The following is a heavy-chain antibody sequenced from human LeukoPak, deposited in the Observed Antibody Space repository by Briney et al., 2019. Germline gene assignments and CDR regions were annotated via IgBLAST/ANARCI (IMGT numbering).Heavy chain of an antibody. CDR1: GFTFSSYG. CDR2: IRYDGSNK. Sequence: PGGSLRLSCAASGFTFSSYGMHWVRQAPGKGLEWVAFIRYDGSNKYYADSVKGRFTISRDNSKNTLYLQMNSLRAEDTAVYYWAEDPGSAGAAKEWFHPWGQGTLVTVSS. J-gene: IGHJ5*02. D-gene: IGHD6-25*01. CDR3: AEDPGSAGAAKEWFHP. V-gene: IGHV3-30*02.